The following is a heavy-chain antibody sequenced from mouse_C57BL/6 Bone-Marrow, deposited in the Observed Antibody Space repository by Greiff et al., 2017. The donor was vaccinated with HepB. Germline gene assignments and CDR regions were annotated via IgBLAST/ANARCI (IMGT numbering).Heavy chain of an antibody. D-gene: IGHD1-1*01. CDR1: GYTFTSYG. CDR2: IYPRSGNT. CDR3: AKNYVGWFAY. J-gene: IGHJ3*01. Sequence: QVQLKESGAELARPGASVKLSCKASGYTFTSYGISWVKQRTEQGLEWIGEIYPRSGNTYYNEKFKGKATLTADKSSSTAYMELRSLTSEDSAVYFCAKNYVGWFAYWGQGTLVTVSA. V-gene: IGHV1-81*01.